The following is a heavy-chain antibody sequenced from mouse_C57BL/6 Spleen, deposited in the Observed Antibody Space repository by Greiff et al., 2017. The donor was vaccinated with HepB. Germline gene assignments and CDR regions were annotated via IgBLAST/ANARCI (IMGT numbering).Heavy chain of an antibody. V-gene: IGHV1-55*01. J-gene: IGHJ4*01. Sequence: VQLQQPGAELVKPGASVKMSCKASGYTFTSYWITWVEQGPGQGLEWIGDIYPGSGSTNYNEKFKSKATLTVDTTSSIAYMQLSSLTSEDSAINYCEREDVYYAMGYWGQGTSVTVSS. CDR3: EREDVYYAMGY. CDR2: IYPGSGST. CDR1: GYTFTSYW.